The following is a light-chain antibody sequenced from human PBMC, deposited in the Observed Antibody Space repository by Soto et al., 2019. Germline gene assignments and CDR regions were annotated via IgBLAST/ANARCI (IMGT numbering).Light chain of an antibody. V-gene: IGLV2-14*01. CDR2: EVS. CDR3: SSYTSTSTIL. Sequence: ALTQPASVSGSPGQSITISCTGTSXDIGAYNYVSWYQHHPGKAPKFMMYEVSYRPSGVSDRFSGSKSGNTASLTISGLQAEDEADYYCSSYTSTSTILFGGGTQLTVL. J-gene: IGLJ2*01. CDR1: SXDIGAYNY.